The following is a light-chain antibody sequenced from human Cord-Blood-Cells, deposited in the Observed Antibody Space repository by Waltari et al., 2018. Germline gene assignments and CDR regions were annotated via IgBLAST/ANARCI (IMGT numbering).Light chain of an antibody. CDR2: AAS. CDR1: QSMRRY. CDR3: QQSYSTPYT. Sequence: DIQMTQSPSSLSASVGDRVTITCRASQSMRRYLNWYQQKPGKAHKLLIYAASSLQSGVPSRFSGSGSGTDFTLTISSLQPEDFATYYCQQSYSTPYTFGQGTKLEIK. V-gene: IGKV1-39*01. J-gene: IGKJ2*01.